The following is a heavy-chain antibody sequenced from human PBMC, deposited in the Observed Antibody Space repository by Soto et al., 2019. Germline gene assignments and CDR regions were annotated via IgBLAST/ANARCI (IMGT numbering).Heavy chain of an antibody. J-gene: IGHJ1*01. CDR2: ISSSSSYI. V-gene: IGHV3-21*01. CDR3: ARGGEQQLVYFQH. CDR1: GFTFSSYS. D-gene: IGHD6-13*01. Sequence: GGSLRLSCAASGFTFSSYSMNWVRQAPGKGLEWVSSISSSSSYIYYADSVKGRFTISRDNAKNSLYLQMNSLRAEDTAVYYCARGGEQQLVYFQHWGQGTLVTVSS.